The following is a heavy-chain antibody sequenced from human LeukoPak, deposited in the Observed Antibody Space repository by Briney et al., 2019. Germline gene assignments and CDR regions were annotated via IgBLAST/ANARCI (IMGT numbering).Heavy chain of an antibody. D-gene: IGHD3-16*01. CDR1: GFTFSTYS. Sequence: GGSLRLSCAASGFTFSTYSMNWVRQAPGKGLEWVSYISSGSSTIYYADSVKGRFTITRDNAKNSLYLQMNSLRAEDTAVYYCARHLGLWGQGTLVTASS. V-gene: IGHV3-48*01. J-gene: IGHJ4*02. CDR3: ARHLGL. CDR2: ISSGSSTI.